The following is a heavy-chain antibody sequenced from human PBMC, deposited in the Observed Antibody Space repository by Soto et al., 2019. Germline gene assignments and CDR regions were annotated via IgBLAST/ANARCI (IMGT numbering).Heavy chain of an antibody. Sequence: GGSLRLSCAASGFTFSSYSMNWVRQAPGKGLEWVSYISSSSSTIYYADSVKGRFTISRDNAKNSLYLQMNSLRDEDTAVYYCARDFGWFGGTHYYGMDVWGQGTTVTVSS. V-gene: IGHV3-48*02. CDR1: GFTFSSYS. D-gene: IGHD3-10*01. J-gene: IGHJ6*02. CDR3: ARDFGWFGGTHYYGMDV. CDR2: ISSSSSTI.